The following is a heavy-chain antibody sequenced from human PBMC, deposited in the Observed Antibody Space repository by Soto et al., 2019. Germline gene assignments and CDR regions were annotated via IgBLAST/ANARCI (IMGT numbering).Heavy chain of an antibody. Sequence: GESLKISCKGSGYIFSNNWIAWVRQMPGKGLEWMGIIYPGDSDTRYSPSFRGQVTMSADKSISTAYLQWNSLKASDTAMYYCARRSRNTAMDFGGFWGQGTLVTVSS. D-gene: IGHD5-18*01. CDR1: GYIFSNNW. V-gene: IGHV5-51*01. J-gene: IGHJ4*02. CDR3: ARRSRNTAMDFGGF. CDR2: IYPGDSDT.